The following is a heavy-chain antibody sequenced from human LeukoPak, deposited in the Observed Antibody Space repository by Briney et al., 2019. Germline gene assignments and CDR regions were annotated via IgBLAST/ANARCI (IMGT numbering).Heavy chain of an antibody. CDR1: RFPFSIYE. Sequence: GGSLRLSCVVSRFPFSIYEMNWVRQAPGQGLEWVSNIHSSGTVKYYSDSVKGRFSISRDNAESSLYLQMNSLRVEDTAVYYCALLTVASDFDYWGQGALVTVSS. D-gene: IGHD5-12*01. J-gene: IGHJ4*02. CDR3: ALLTVASDFDY. V-gene: IGHV3-48*03. CDR2: IHSSGTVK.